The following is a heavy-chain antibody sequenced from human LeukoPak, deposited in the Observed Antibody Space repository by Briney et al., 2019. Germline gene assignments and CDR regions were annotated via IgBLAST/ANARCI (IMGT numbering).Heavy chain of an antibody. J-gene: IGHJ3*02. CDR1: GGSIISSDYH. V-gene: IGHV4-39*01. Sequence: SETLSLTCTVSGGSIISSDYHWGWVRQPPGKGLEWIGTISYSGNTDHNPSLRSRVTISVDTSNNQFSLRLGSVTAADTAVYHCARHCCSGPAKRVFDIWGQGTMVTVSS. CDR2: ISYSGNT. CDR3: ARHCCSGPAKRVFDI. D-gene: IGHD2-15*01.